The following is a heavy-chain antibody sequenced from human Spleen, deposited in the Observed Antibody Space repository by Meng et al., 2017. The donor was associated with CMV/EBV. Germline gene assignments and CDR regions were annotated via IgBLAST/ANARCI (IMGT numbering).Heavy chain of an antibody. CDR3: AKDPHKGYCSSTGCYGVGMDV. CDR1: GFTFSGYG. V-gene: IGHV3-30*02. Sequence: GGSLRLSCAASGFTFSGYGMHWVRQAPGKGLEWVAFIRYDASNKYYADSVKGRFTISRDNSKDTLFLQMNSLRVEDTALYYCAKDPHKGYCSSTGCYGVGMDVWGQGTTVTVSS. CDR2: IRYDASNK. D-gene: IGHD2-2*01. J-gene: IGHJ6*02.